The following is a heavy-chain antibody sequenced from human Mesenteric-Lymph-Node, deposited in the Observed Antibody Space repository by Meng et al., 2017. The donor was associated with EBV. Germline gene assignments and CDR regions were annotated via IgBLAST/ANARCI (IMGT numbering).Heavy chain of an antibody. Sequence: QVQLVESGGGVVQPGRSLRLSGSASGFTFSSYGMHWVRQAPGKGLEWVAVISYDGSDKYYADSVKGRFTISRDNSKNTLYLQMNSLRVEDTAVYYCAKAVEMATIRGDYFDYWGQGTLVTVSS. J-gene: IGHJ4*02. V-gene: IGHV3-30*18. CDR2: ISYDGSDK. CDR1: GFTFSSYG. D-gene: IGHD5-24*01. CDR3: AKAVEMATIRGDYFDY.